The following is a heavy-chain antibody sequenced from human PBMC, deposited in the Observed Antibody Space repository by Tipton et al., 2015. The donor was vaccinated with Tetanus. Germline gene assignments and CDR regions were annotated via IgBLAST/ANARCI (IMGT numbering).Heavy chain of an antibody. D-gene: IGHD2-21*01. Sequence: VQLVQSGAEMKKPGSSVKVSCKASGGTFTNYALSWVRQAPGQGLEWVGGITPIFGTTNSAPKFQGRVTITADESTNTAYMELRGLRSEDAAVYYCGRAPSRISRAYGYWGQGTQITVSS. CDR2: ITPIFGTT. V-gene: IGHV1-69*01. CDR1: GGTFTNYA. J-gene: IGHJ4*02. CDR3: GRAPSRISRAYGY.